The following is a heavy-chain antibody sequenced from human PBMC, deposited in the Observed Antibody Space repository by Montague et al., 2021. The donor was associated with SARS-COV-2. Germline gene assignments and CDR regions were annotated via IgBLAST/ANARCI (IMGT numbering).Heavy chain of an antibody. CDR3: ARLYDSSSYYYGMDV. Sequence: SETLSLTCTVSGGSISSSSYYWGWIRQPPGKGLEWIGSIYYSGSTYYNPSLESRVTISVDTSKNQFSLKLSSVTAADTAVYYCARLYDSSSYYYGMDVWGQGTTVTVSS. D-gene: IGHD5/OR15-5a*01. CDR2: IYYSGST. V-gene: IGHV4-39*01. J-gene: IGHJ6*02. CDR1: GGSISSSSYY.